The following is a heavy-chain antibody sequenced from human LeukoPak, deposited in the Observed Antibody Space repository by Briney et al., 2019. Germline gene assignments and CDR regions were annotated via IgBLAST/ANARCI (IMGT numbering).Heavy chain of an antibody. Sequence: PGRSLRLSCAASGFTFSSYGMHWVRQAPGKGLEWVAVISYDGSNKYYADSVKGRFTISRDNSKNTLYLQMNSLRAEDTAVYYCAKMGPGGAAAGEGFDYWGQGTLVTVSS. J-gene: IGHJ4*02. CDR3: AKMGPGGAAAGEGFDY. CDR1: GFTFSSYG. V-gene: IGHV3-30*18. D-gene: IGHD6-13*01. CDR2: ISYDGSNK.